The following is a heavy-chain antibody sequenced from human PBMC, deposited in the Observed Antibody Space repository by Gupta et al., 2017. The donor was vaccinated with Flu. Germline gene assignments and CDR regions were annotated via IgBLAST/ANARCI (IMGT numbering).Heavy chain of an antibody. J-gene: IGHJ4*02. Sequence: EVQLLESGGGWVQPGGSLRLSCAASGLTFSDYAMNWVRQAPGKGLEWVSTVGAGGDRTYYADSVMGRFTISRDNSKNTLYLQMNSLRGDDTAVYYCAKDRSGNPAIDYWGQGTLVTVSA. D-gene: IGHD6-13*01. CDR2: VGAGGDRT. V-gene: IGHV3-23*01. CDR1: GLTFSDYA. CDR3: AKDRSGNPAIDY.